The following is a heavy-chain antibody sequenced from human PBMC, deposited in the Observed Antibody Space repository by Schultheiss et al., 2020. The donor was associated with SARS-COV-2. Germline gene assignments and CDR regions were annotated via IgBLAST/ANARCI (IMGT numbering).Heavy chain of an antibody. CDR3: ARLITMVQGDYYGMDV. J-gene: IGHJ6*02. Sequence: SQTLSLTCTVSGGSISSSSYYWSWIRQPPGKGLEWIGYIYYSGSTYYNPSLKSRVTISVDTSKNQFSLKLSSVTAADTAVYYCARLITMVQGDYYGMDVWGQGTTVTVSS. D-gene: IGHD3-10*01. V-gene: IGHV4-30-4*01. CDR1: GGSISSSSYY. CDR2: IYYSGST.